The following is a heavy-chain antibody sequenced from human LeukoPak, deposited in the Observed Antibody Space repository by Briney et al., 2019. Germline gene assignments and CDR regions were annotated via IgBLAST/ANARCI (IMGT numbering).Heavy chain of an antibody. V-gene: IGHV3-21*01. Sequence: GGSLRLSCAASGFTFSSYSMNWVRQAPGKGLEWVSSISSSYIYYADSVKGRFTISRDNAKNSLYLQMNSLRAEDTAVYYCARDLTIVGATTGDYWGQGTLVTVSS. CDR1: GFTFSSYS. CDR2: ISSSYI. D-gene: IGHD1-26*01. J-gene: IGHJ4*02. CDR3: ARDLTIVGATTGDY.